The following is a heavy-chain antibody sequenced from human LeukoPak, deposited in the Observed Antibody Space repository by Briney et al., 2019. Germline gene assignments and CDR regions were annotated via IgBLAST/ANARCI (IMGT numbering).Heavy chain of an antibody. CDR1: GGSISSGSYY. CDR3: ARAPGNSYVIDY. J-gene: IGHJ4*02. V-gene: IGHV4-61*02. CDR2: IYTSGST. Sequence: SETLSLTCTVSGGSISSGSYYWSWIRQPAGKGLEWIGRIYTSGSTNYNPSLKSRVTISVDTSKNQFSLKLSSVTAADTAVYYCARAPGNSYVIDYWGQGTLVTVSS. D-gene: IGHD5-18*01.